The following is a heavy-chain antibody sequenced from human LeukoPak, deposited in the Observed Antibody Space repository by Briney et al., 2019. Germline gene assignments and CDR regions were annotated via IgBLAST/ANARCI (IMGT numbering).Heavy chain of an antibody. V-gene: IGHV1-69*05. J-gene: IGHJ5*02. D-gene: IGHD3-22*01. CDR2: IVPIFGAP. CDR3: ARGPLHVALSSGSLKWLDP. CDR1: RASCRSCT. Sequence: GAAPTLACKAARASCRSCTFAWVRQAPGRGLEWMGGIVPIFGAPNYALDFQGRATITTDESTSTVYLQLTSLISEDTAMYYCARGPLHVALSSGSLKWLDPWGQGSLVTVSS.